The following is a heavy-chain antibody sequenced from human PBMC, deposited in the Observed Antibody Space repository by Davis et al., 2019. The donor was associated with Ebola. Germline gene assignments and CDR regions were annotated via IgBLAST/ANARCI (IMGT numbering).Heavy chain of an antibody. CDR2: IRSKANSYAT. J-gene: IGHJ6*02. D-gene: IGHD3-10*01. CDR1: GLTFSGSA. Sequence: GGSLRLSCAASGLTFSGSAMHWVRQASGKGLEWVGRIRSKANSYATAYAASVKGRFTISRDDSKNTAYLQMNSLKTEDTAVYYCVRVDYYGMDVWGQGTTVTVSS. V-gene: IGHV3-73*01. CDR3: VRVDYYGMDV.